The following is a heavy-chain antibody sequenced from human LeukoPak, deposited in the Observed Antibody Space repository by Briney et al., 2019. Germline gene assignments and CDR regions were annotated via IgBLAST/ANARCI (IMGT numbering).Heavy chain of an antibody. J-gene: IGHJ3*01. CDR1: GGSFTNYY. V-gene: IGHV4-34*01. CDR2: IYHTGST. CDR3: ARVGYPTQRRVLSAVTIPTAGAFDV. Sequence: SETLSLTCAVYGGSFTNYYWSWIRQPPGKGLEWIGDIYHTGSTTYNPSLKSRVTISVDTSKKQFSLRLNSVTAADTAVYYCARVGYPTQRRVLSAVTIPTAGAFDVWGQGTLVTVSS. D-gene: IGHD4-17*01.